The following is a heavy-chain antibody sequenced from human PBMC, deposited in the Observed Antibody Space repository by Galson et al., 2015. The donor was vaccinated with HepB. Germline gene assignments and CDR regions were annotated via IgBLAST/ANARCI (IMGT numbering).Heavy chain of an antibody. V-gene: IGHV1-46*01. J-gene: IGHJ4*02. CDR1: GYTFTSYY. CDR3: ARDRDGRTQQLAPGYYFDY. Sequence: SVKVSCKASGYTFTSYYMHWVRQAPGQGLEWMGIINPSGGSTSYAQKFQGRVTMTRDTSTSTVYMELSSLRSEDTAVYYCARDRDGRTQQLAPGYYFDYWGQGTLVTVSS. CDR2: INPSGGST. D-gene: IGHD6-13*01.